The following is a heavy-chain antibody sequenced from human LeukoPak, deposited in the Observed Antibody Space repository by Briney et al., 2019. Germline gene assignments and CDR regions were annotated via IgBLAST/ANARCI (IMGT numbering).Heavy chain of an antibody. CDR2: ISGSGTI. CDR3: ARHRSKWLQSSFDY. Sequence: SETLSLTCTVSGGSISSYYWSWIRQPAGKGLEWIGRISGSGTITYNPALQSRLTISIDTSKNQFSLKLNSVTAADTAVYYCARHRSKWLQSSFDYWGQGTLVTVSS. V-gene: IGHV4-4*07. CDR1: GGSISSYY. J-gene: IGHJ4*02. D-gene: IGHD5-24*01.